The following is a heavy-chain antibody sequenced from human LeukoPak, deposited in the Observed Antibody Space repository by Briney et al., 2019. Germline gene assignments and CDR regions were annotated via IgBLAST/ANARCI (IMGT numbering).Heavy chain of an antibody. D-gene: IGHD3-22*01. CDR2: ISGGGGSI. CDR3: AKERGDISGYEPFDY. J-gene: IGHJ4*02. V-gene: IGHV3-23*01. Sequence: PGGSLRLSCAASGFTFSSYAMSWVRQAPGKGLEWVSAISGGGGSIYYADSVKGRFTISRDNSKNMLYLQMNSLTAEDTAAYYCAKERGDISGYEPFDYWGQGTLVTVSS. CDR1: GFTFSSYA.